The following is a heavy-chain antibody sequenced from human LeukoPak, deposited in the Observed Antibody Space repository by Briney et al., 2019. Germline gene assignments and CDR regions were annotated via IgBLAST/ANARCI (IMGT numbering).Heavy chain of an antibody. CDR1: GISVSSNY. V-gene: IGHV3-64*01. CDR2: ISSNGGST. J-gene: IGHJ4*02. CDR3: ARGRYSGSSTFDY. Sequence: PGGSLRLSCAASGISVSSNYMNWVRQAPGKGLEYVSAISSNGGSTYYANSVKGRFTISRDNSKNTLYLQMGSLRAEDMAVYYCARGRYSGSSTFDYWGQGTLVTVSS. D-gene: IGHD1-26*01.